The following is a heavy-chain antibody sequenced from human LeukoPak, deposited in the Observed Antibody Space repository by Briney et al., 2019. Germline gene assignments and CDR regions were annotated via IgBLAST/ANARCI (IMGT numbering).Heavy chain of an antibody. CDR3: TRDPGTRGYYYYYMDV. J-gene: IGHJ6*03. CDR2: INPNSGGT. D-gene: IGHD1-1*01. V-gene: IGHV1-2*02. CDR1: GYTFTGYY. Sequence: ASAKVSCKASGYTFTGYYMHWVRQAPGQGLEWMGWINPNSGGTNYAQKFQGRVTMTRDTSISTAYMELSRLRSDDTAVYYCTRDPGTRGYYYYYMDVWGKGTTVTVSS.